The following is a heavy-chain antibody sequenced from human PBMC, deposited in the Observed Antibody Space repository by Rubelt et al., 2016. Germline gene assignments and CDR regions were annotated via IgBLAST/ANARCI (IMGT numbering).Heavy chain of an antibody. J-gene: IGHJ4*02. D-gene: IGHD5-24*01. CDR1: GGSISSYY. V-gene: IGHV4-59*08. CDR2: IYYSGST. CDR3: ARTVEMATIIDY. Sequence: QVQLQESGPGLVKPSETLSLTCTVSGGSISSYYWSWIRQPPGKGLEWIGYIYYSGSTNYNPSLKSRVTISVDTAKNQVSRKLSSVTAADTAVYYCARTVEMATIIDYWGQGTLVTVSS.